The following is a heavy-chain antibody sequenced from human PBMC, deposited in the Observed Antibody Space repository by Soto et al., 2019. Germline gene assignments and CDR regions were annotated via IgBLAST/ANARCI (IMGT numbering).Heavy chain of an antibody. Sequence: KVACKGGCWTFTNYYMSGVGQAPGQGGEGMGGISAYNGNTNYAQMLQGSLTITTHPSSSTAYMELRSLTSDDTAVYYCARDRPFEGYCSSTRCLPHRGHQPSRALDYWGQGTPVTVSS. V-gene: IGHV1-18*04. CDR1: CWTFTNYY. J-gene: IGHJ4*02. CDR2: ISAYNGNT. D-gene: IGHD2-2*01. CDR3: ARDRPFEGYCSSTRCLPHRGHQPSRALDY.